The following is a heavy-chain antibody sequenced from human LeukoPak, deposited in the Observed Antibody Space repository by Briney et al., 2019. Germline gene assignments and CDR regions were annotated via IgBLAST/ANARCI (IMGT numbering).Heavy chain of an antibody. V-gene: IGHV4-34*01. CDR1: GGSFSGYY. J-gene: IGHJ4*02. CDR2: INHSGST. D-gene: IGHD1-26*01. Sequence: SETLSLTCAVYGGSFSGYYWSWIRQPPGKGLEWIGEINHSGSTNYNPSLKSRVTISVDTSKNQFSLKLSSVTAADTAVYYCARGIVGATFHYWGQATLVTVSS. CDR3: ARGIVGATFHY.